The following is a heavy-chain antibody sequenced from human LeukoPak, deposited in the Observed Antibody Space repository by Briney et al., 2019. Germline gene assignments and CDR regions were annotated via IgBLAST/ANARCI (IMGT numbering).Heavy chain of an antibody. CDR1: SGSISDKYY. CDR3: ARHWGHNYYYGLGV. V-gene: IGHV4-39*01. J-gene: IGHJ6*02. Sequence: SETLSLTCSVSSGSISDKYYWGWIRQPPGKGLEWIASQYYGSHTYYTPSLESRVTISLDASRNQFSLQLRSVTAADTAVYYCARHWGHNYYYGLGVWGQGTSVIVAS. CDR2: QYYGSHT. D-gene: IGHD3-16*01.